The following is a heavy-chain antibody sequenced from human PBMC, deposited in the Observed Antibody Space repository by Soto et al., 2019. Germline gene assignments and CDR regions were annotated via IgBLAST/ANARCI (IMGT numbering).Heavy chain of an antibody. Sequence: GGSLRLSCGASGFIFSSYGMVWVRQPPGKGLEWVSAISGSGTTTYHADSVKGRFTISRDNSKNTLYLQMNSLRAEDTAIYYCAKDTATFGRFDYWGQGTLVTVSS. D-gene: IGHD3-3*01. J-gene: IGHJ4*02. CDR2: ISGSGTTT. CDR1: GFIFSSYG. V-gene: IGHV3-23*01. CDR3: AKDTATFGRFDY.